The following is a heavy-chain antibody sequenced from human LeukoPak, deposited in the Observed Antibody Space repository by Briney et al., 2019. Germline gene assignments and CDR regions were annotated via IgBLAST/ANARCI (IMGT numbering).Heavy chain of an antibody. CDR2: IKQDGSEK. CDR3: ARDKANGVCSFDY. V-gene: IGHV3-7*01. J-gene: IGHJ4*02. Sequence: GGSLRLSCAASGFTFSSYGMHWVRQAPGKGLEWVANIKQDGSEKYYVDSVKGRFTISRDNAKNSLYLQMNSLRAEDTAVYYCARDKANGVCSFDYWGQGTLVTVSS. CDR1: GFTFSSYG. D-gene: IGHD2-8*01.